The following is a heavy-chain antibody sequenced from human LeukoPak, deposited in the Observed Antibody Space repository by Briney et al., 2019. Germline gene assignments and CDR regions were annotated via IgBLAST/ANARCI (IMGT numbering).Heavy chain of an antibody. CDR1: GGSISSSGYY. CDR3: ARHEYSGSYYGLSWFDP. CDR2: IYYSGST. J-gene: IGHJ5*02. Sequence: SETLSLTCTVSGGSISSSGYYWGWIRQPPGTGLEWIASIYYSGSTYYNPSRKSRVTISVDTSKNQLSLKLSSLTAADTAVYYCARHEYSGSYYGLSWFDPWGQGTLVTVSS. D-gene: IGHD1-26*01. V-gene: IGHV4-39*01.